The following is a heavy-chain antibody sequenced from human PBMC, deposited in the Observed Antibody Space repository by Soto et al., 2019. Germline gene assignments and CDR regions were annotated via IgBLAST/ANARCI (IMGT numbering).Heavy chain of an antibody. CDR2: SSFYNGHT. J-gene: IGHJ4*02. D-gene: IGHD6-19*01. Sequence: QVQLVQSGGEVKKPGASVKVSCKASGDTVTNYGISWVRQAPGQGLECMGWSSFYNGHTNYAEKLQGRVTLTTDPSTSTAYMELRSLRSDDTAVYYCASATSIAVAGKEGWGQGTLVTVSS. V-gene: IGHV1-18*01. CDR3: ASATSIAVAGKEG. CDR1: GDTVTNYG.